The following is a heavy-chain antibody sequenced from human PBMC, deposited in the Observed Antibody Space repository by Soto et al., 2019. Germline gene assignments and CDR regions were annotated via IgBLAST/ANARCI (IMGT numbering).Heavy chain of an antibody. J-gene: IGHJ4*02. V-gene: IGHV3-7*01. D-gene: IGHD4-17*01. Sequence: GGSLRLSCAASGLTFSGFWMSWVRQAPGKGLEWVANKKQDGSEKYDVDSVKGRFTISRDNAKNSLYLQMNSLRAEDTAVYYCARTLSTVTRFDYWGQGTLVTVSS. CDR3: ARTLSTVTRFDY. CDR2: KKQDGSEK. CDR1: GLTFSGFW.